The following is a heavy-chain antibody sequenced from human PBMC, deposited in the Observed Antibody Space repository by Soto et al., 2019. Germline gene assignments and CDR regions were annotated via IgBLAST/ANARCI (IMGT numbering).Heavy chain of an antibody. D-gene: IGHD3-10*01. CDR2: INPNSGGT. Sequence: VASVKVSCKASGYTFTGYYMHWVRQAPGQGLEWMGWINPNSGGTNYAQKFQGRVTMTRDTSISTAYMELSRLRSDDTAVYYCARTRYGSGSPIDYWGQGTLVTVSS. V-gene: IGHV1-2*02. J-gene: IGHJ4*02. CDR3: ARTRYGSGSPIDY. CDR1: GYTFTGYY.